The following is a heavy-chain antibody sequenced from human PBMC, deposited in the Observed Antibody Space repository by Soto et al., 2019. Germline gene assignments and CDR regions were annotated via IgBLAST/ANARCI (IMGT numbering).Heavy chain of an antibody. CDR2: IYYSGST. V-gene: IGHV4-39*01. Sequence: QLQLPESGPGLVKPSETLSLTCTVSGGSISSSSYYWGWLRQPPGKGLEWIGSIYYSGSTYYNPSLKSRVTISVDTSKNQFSLKLSSVTAADTAVYYCARSSYYYDGGGNDYWGQGTLVTVSS. J-gene: IGHJ4*02. D-gene: IGHD3-22*01. CDR1: GGSISSSSYY. CDR3: ARSSYYYDGGGNDY.